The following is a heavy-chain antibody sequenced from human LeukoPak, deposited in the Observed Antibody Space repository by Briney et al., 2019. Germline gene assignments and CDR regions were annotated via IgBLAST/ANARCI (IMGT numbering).Heavy chain of an antibody. V-gene: IGHV3-21*04. CDR3: AKDIQLST. D-gene: IGHD5-24*01. J-gene: IGHJ3*01. CDR2: ISSGSSYI. Sequence: GGSLRLSCAASGFTFSSYSMNWVRQAPGKGLEWVSSISSGSSYIYYADSVKGRFTISRDNSKNTLSLQMNSLRVEDTAIYYCAKDIQLSTWGLGTMVTVSS. CDR1: GFTFSSYS.